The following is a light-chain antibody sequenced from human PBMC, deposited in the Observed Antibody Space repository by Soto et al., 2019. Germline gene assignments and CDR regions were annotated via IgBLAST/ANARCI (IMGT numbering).Light chain of an antibody. V-gene: IGLV2-14*03. Sequence: QSALTQPASVSGSPGQSITISCTGTSSDGGAYTFVSWYQQHPDKVPKLMIFDVSRRSSGVSDRFSGSKSGNTASLTISGLQPEDEADYYCSSYTSSSTHVFGSGTKVTVL. CDR1: SSDGGAYTF. CDR2: DVS. CDR3: SSYTSSSTHV. J-gene: IGLJ1*01.